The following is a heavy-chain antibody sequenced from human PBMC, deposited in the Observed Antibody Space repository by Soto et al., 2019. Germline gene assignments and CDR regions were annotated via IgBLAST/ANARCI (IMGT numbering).Heavy chain of an antibody. CDR1: GYTFTGYY. CDR2: INPNSGGT. V-gene: IGHV1-2*04. CDR3: ARAPTGDYRYFSGGSCYTGVGWYTDV. Sequence: ASVKVSCKASGYTFTGYYMHWVRQAPGQGLEWMGWINPNSGGTNYAQKFQGWVTMTRDTSISTAYMELSRLRSDDTAVYYCARAPTGDYRYFSGGSCYTGVGWYTDVWGKGTTVTVSS. J-gene: IGHJ6*03. D-gene: IGHD2-15*01.